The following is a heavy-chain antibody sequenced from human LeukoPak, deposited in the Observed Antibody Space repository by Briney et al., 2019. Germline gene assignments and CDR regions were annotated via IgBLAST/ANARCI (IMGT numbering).Heavy chain of an antibody. J-gene: IGHJ3*02. CDR2: IHYSGST. CDR1: GGSISSYY. Sequence: SETLSLTCTVSGGSISSYYWSWIRQPPGKGLEWIGYIHYSGSTNYNPSLKSRVTISVDTSKNQFSLKLSSVTAADTAVYYCARGTTVTNDAFDIWGQGTMVTVSS. V-gene: IGHV4-59*01. D-gene: IGHD4-17*01. CDR3: ARGTTVTNDAFDI.